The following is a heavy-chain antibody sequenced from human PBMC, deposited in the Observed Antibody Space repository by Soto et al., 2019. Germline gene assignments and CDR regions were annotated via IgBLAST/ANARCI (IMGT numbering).Heavy chain of an antibody. J-gene: IGHJ4*02. D-gene: IGHD1-1*01. CDR3: ARGRYGDY. Sequence: QVHLVQSGAEVKKPGASVKVPCKGSGYAFTTYGITWVRQAPGQGLEWMGWISAHNGNTNYAQKLQGRGTVTRDTSTSTAYMELRSLRSDDTAVYYCARGRYGDYWGEGALVTVSS. CDR2: ISAHNGNT. CDR1: GYAFTTYG. V-gene: IGHV1-18*01.